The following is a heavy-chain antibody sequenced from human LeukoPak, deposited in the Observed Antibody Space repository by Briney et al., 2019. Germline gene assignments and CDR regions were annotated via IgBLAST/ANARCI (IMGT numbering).Heavy chain of an antibody. D-gene: IGHD3-10*01. V-gene: IGHV3-23*01. Sequence: GGSLRLSCAASGFTLNNYLMSWVRQAPGEGVEWVSVLFTGGGRTLYADSVKGRFTISGDTSRTTLYLQMNGLRAEDTAVYYCAKECDYSPGHKFDLWGQGTLVTVSS. J-gene: IGHJ4*02. CDR2: LFTGGGRT. CDR1: GFTLNNYL. CDR3: AKECDYSPGHKFDL.